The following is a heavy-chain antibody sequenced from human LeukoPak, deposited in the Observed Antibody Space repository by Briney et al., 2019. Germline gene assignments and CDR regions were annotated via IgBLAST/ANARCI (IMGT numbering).Heavy chain of an antibody. V-gene: IGHV1-18*01. CDR3: AREGNYYDSSGPIYL. CDR1: GYTFTSYG. CDR2: ISAYNGNT. Sequence: GASVKVSCKASGYTFTSYGISWVRQAAGQGLEWMGWISAYNGNTNYAQKLQGRVTMTTDTSTSTAYMELRSLRSDDTAVYYCAREGNYYDSSGPIYLWGQGTLVTVSS. J-gene: IGHJ5*02. D-gene: IGHD3-22*01.